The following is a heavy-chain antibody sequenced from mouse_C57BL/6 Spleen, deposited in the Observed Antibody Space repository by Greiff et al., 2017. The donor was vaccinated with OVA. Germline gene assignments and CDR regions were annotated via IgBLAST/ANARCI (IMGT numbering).Heavy chain of an antibody. CDR1: GFSLTSYG. CDR2: IWGDGST. J-gene: IGHJ4*01. CDR3: ARGAAQALYAMDY. V-gene: IGHV2-3*01. D-gene: IGHD3-2*02. Sequence: VQLQQSGPGLVAPLHSPSITCTVSGFSLTSYGVSWVRQPPGKGLEWLGVIWGDGSTNYHSALISRLSISKDNSKSQVYLKLNRLPTDDTATYYCARGAAQALYAMDYWGQGTSVTVSS.